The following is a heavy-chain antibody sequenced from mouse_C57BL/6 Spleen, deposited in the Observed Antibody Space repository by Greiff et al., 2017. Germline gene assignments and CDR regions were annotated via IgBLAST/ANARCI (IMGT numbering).Heavy chain of an antibody. J-gene: IGHJ4*01. CDR2: IWRGGST. V-gene: IGHV2-5*01. D-gene: IGHD2-4*01. CDR3: TKKSEIYYDDDGAMDY. CDR1: GFSLTSYG. Sequence: QVQLQQSGPGLVQPSQSLSITCTVSGFSLTSYGVHWVRQSPGKGLEWLGVIWRGGSTDYNAAFMSRLSITKDNSKSQVFFKMNSLQADDTAIYYCTKKSEIYYDDDGAMDYWGQGTSVTVSS.